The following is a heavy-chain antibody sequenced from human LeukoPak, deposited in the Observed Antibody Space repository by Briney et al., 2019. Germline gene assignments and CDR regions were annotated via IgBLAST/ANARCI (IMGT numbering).Heavy chain of an antibody. CDR1: GFTFSSYS. CDR3: ARDETDIVVVPAAMKAFDI. J-gene: IGHJ3*02. V-gene: IGHV3-48*02. Sequence: PGGSPRLSCAASGFTFSSYSMNWVRQAPGKGLEWVSYISSSSSTIYYADSVKGRFTISRDNAKNSLYLQMNSLRDEDTAVYYCARDETDIVVVPAAMKAFDIWGQGTMVTVSS. CDR2: ISSSSSTI. D-gene: IGHD2-2*01.